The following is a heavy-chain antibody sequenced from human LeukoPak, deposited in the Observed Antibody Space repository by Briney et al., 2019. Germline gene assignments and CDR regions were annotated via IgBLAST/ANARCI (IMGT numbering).Heavy chain of an antibody. CDR2: ISAYNGNT. Sequence: GASVKVSCKASGYTFTGYYMHWVRQAPGHGLEWMGWISAYNGNTNYAQKLQGRVTMTTDTSTSTAYMELRSLRSDDTAVYYCARGYSSSWPFDYWGQATLLTVSS. J-gene: IGHJ4*02. CDR1: GYTFTGYY. V-gene: IGHV1-18*04. CDR3: ARGYSSSWPFDY. D-gene: IGHD6-13*01.